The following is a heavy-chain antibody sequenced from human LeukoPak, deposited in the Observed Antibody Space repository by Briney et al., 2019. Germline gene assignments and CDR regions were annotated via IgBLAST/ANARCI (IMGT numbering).Heavy chain of an antibody. Sequence: KPSETLSLTCTVSGGSISSYYWGWIRQPPGKGLEWIGSIYYSGSTYYNPSLKSRVTISVDTSRDQFSLKLSSVTAADTAIYYCARGRNNYGANSEIGYWGQGTLVTVSS. V-gene: IGHV4-39*07. D-gene: IGHD4-23*01. J-gene: IGHJ4*02. CDR1: GGSISSYY. CDR2: IYYSGST. CDR3: ARGRNNYGANSEIGY.